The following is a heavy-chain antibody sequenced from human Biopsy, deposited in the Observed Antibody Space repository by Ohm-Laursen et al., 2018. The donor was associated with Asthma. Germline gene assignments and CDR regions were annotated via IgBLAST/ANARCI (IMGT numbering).Heavy chain of an antibody. Sequence: SDTLSLTCSVYGGSTSSFYWSWIRQSPEKGLEWTGYVYWTGSTNYNPSLKSRITMSVDTSKNRMFLELTSVTAADTAIYYCVRAVRNEQWLAPFDYWGQGKPVTVSS. CDR1: GGSTSSFY. CDR3: VRAVRNEQWLAPFDY. D-gene: IGHD6-19*01. J-gene: IGHJ4*02. CDR2: VYWTGST. V-gene: IGHV4-59*07.